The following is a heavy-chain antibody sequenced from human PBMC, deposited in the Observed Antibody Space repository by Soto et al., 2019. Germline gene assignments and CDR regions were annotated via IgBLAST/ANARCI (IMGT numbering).Heavy chain of an antibody. D-gene: IGHD3-10*01. CDR3: ARTSYGSGSLLFDY. CDR1: GFSLSTSGMR. Sequence: SGPTLVNPTQTLTLTCTLSGFSLSTSGMRVSWIRQPPGKALEWLARIDWDDDKFYSTSLKTRLTISKDTSKNQVVLTMTNMDPVDTATYYCARTSYGSGSLLFDYWGQGTLVTVSS. J-gene: IGHJ4*02. V-gene: IGHV2-70*04. CDR2: IDWDDDK.